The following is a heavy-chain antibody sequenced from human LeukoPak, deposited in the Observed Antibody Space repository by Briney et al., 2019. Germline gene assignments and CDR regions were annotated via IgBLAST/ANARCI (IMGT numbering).Heavy chain of an antibody. V-gene: IGHV3-43*02. Sequence: GGSLRLSCAASGFTFDDYAMHWVRQAPGKGLEWVSLISGDGGSTYYADSVKGRFTISRDSSKNSLYLQMNSLRTEDTALYYCAKGTATIRGLVYWGQGTLVTVSS. CDR3: AKGTATIRGLVY. CDR2: ISGDGGST. D-gene: IGHD5-24*01. J-gene: IGHJ4*02. CDR1: GFTFDDYA.